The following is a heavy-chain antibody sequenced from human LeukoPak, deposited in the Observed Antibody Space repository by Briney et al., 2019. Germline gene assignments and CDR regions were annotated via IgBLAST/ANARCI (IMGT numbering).Heavy chain of an antibody. CDR1: GGSISTFY. CDR3: ARHGPLYDIWSAQFYFDY. CDR2: IYYSGTA. Sequence: SETLSLTCTVSGGSISTFYWSWIRQRPGKGLEWIGYIYYSGTANYNPSLKSRVTISVDMSKSQFSLNLSSVTAADTALYFCARHGPLYDIWSAQFYFDYWGQGTLVAVSS. D-gene: IGHD3-3*01. V-gene: IGHV4-59*08. J-gene: IGHJ4*02.